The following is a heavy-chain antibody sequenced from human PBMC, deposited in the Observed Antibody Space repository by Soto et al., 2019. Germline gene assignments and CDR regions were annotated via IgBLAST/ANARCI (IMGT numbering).Heavy chain of an antibody. Sequence: ASVKVSCKASGYTFTSYYMHWVRQAPGQGLEWMGIINPSGGSTSYAQKFQGRVTMTRDTSTSTVYMELSSLRSEDTAVYYCARDFWSGYYMTYYYYGMDVWGQGTTVTVSS. V-gene: IGHV1-46*01. CDR2: INPSGGST. CDR3: ARDFWSGYYMTYYYYGMDV. D-gene: IGHD3-3*01. J-gene: IGHJ6*02. CDR1: GYTFTSYY.